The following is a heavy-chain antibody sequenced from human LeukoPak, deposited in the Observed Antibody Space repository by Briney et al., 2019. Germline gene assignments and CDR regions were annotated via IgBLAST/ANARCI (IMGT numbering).Heavy chain of an antibody. CDR2: LSTRGNT. J-gene: IGHJ5*02. D-gene: IGHD2-8*01. CDR3: TRALCINGVCEWFDP. Sequence: PSQTLSLTCSVSGASVSSGNYFWTWIRQPTGKGLEWIGRLSTRGNTNYNPSLESRVTISGDTSKNQFSLQLRSVTAADTVVYYCTRALCINGVCEWFDPWGQGTLVTVSS. CDR1: GASVSSGNYF. V-gene: IGHV4-61*02.